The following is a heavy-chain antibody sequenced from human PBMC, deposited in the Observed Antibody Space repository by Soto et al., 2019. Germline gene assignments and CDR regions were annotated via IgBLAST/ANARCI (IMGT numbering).Heavy chain of an antibody. J-gene: IGHJ5*02. Sequence: VKVSCKASGYTFTSYGMRWVRQAPGQGLEWMGWISAYNGNTNYAQKLQGRVTMTTDTSTSTAYMELRSLRSDDTAVYYCASDQSRWFDPWGQGTLVTVSS. CDR1: GYTFTSYG. CDR2: ISAYNGNT. CDR3: ASDQSRWFDP. V-gene: IGHV1-18*01.